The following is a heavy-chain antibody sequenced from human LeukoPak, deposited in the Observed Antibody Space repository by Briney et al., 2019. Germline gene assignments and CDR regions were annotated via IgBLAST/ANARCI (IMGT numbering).Heavy chain of an antibody. CDR3: ARVGDCSVDSNCYHFADWFDP. CDR1: GGSISSYY. V-gene: IGHV4-59*08. J-gene: IGHJ5*02. Sequence: SETLSLTCTVSGGSISSYYWSWIRQPPGKGLEWIGYIYYSGSTNYNPSLTSRVTISVDPSKNQFSLKLSSVTATDTAVYYCARVGDCSVDSNCYHFADWFDPWGQGTLVTVSS. D-gene: IGHD2-15*01. CDR2: IYYSGST.